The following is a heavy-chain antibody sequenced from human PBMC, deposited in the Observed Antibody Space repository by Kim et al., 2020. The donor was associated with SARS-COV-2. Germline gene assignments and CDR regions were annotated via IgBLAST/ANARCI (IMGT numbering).Heavy chain of an antibody. CDR3: ASSNWNDGRVIYY. CDR2: ISSSSSYI. Sequence: GGSLRLSCAASGFTFSSYSMNWVRQAPGKGLEWVSSISSSSSYIYYADSVKGRFTISRDNAKNSLYLQMNSLRVEDTAVYYCASSNWNDGRVIYYWGQGTLVTVSS. V-gene: IGHV3-21*01. J-gene: IGHJ4*02. D-gene: IGHD1-20*01. CDR1: GFTFSSYS.